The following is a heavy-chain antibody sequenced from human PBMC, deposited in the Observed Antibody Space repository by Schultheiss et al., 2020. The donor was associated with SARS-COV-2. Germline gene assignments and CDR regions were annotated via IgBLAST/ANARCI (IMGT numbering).Heavy chain of an antibody. CDR2: ISSSSSYI. V-gene: IGHV3-21*04. D-gene: IGHD4-17*01. CDR3: ARARGTYGDYFH. Sequence: GGSLRLSCAASGFTFSSYGMHWVRQAPGKGLEWVSSISSSSSYIFYADSVKGRFTISRDNSKNTLYLQMNSLRAEDTAVYYCARARGTYGDYFHWGQGTLVTVSS. J-gene: IGHJ4*02. CDR1: GFTFSSYG.